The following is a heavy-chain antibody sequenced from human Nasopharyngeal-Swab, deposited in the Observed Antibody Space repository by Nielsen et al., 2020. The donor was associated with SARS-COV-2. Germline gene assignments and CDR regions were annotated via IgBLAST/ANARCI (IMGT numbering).Heavy chain of an antibody. CDR3: VRDESGAFDT. D-gene: IGHD3-10*01. V-gene: IGHV3-7*01. J-gene: IGHJ3*02. Sequence: GESMKISCAASGFTFTTYSMTWVRQAPGQGLEWVANVKQDGGEKFYLDSVKGRFTISRDNAKSSLYLQMTSLRDEDTAVYYCVRDESGAFDTWGQGTMVTVSS. CDR2: VKQDGGEK. CDR1: GFTFTTYS.